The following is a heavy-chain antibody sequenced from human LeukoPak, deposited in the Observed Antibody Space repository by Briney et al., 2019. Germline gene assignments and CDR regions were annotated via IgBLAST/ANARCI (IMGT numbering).Heavy chain of an antibody. CDR3: ARDPKMATIQYYFDY. D-gene: IGHD5-24*01. J-gene: IGHJ4*02. Sequence: GRSLRLSCAASGFTFSSYAMHWVRQAPGKGLEWVAVISYDGNNKYYADSVKGRFTISRDNSKNTLYLQMNSLRAEDTAVYYCARDPKMATIQYYFDYWGQGTLVTVSS. CDR1: GFTFSSYA. CDR2: ISYDGNNK. V-gene: IGHV3-30-3*01.